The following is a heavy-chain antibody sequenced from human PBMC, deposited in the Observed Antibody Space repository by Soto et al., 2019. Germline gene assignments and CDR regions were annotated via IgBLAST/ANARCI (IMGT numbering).Heavy chain of an antibody. D-gene: IGHD4-4*01. CDR1: GGTFSSYA. V-gene: IGHV1-69*13. CDR3: ARGDGNSGASIYYYYGMDV. Sequence: SVKVSCKASGGTFSSYAISWVRQAPGQGLEWMGGIIPIFGTANYAQKFQGRVTITADESTSTAYMELSSLRSEDTAVYYCARGDGNSGASIYYYYGMDVWGQGTTVTVSS. CDR2: IIPIFGTA. J-gene: IGHJ6*02.